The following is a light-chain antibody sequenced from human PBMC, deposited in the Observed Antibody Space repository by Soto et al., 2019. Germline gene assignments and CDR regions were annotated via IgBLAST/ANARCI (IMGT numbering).Light chain of an antibody. J-gene: IGKJ2*01. Sequence: DIQMTQSPSTLSASVEDRVTITCRASQSINNWLAWYQQKPGKAPRLLLHDASNLESGVPSTFSGSGSGTEFTLTISSLQPDDFATYYCQQYDSFPYTFGQGTKLEIK. CDR3: QQYDSFPYT. CDR2: DAS. CDR1: QSINNW. V-gene: IGKV1-5*01.